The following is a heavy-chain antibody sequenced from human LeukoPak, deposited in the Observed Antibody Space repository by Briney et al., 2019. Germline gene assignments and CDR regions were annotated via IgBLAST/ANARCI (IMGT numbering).Heavy chain of an antibody. Sequence: GGSLRLSCAASGFTFRTYWMHWVPQTPGQGLVWGSRINSDGSTTNYADSVKGRFTVSRDNVQNTLYLQMSSLRAEDTAVYYCARAGNYYFEYWGQGALVTVSS. V-gene: IGHV3-74*01. CDR3: ARAGNYYFEY. D-gene: IGHD3-10*01. J-gene: IGHJ4*02. CDR1: GFTFRTYW. CDR2: INSDGSTT.